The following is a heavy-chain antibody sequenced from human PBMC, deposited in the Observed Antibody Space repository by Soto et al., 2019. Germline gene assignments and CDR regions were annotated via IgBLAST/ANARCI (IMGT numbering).Heavy chain of an antibody. Sequence: EVQLVESGGGLVQPGGSLRLSCAASGFTFSSYWMSWVRQAPGKGLEWVANIKQDGSEKYYVDSVMGRFTISRDNAKNSLNLKMNSRRAEDPAVYYCPSAHYDFCRRNTNLWVVSLQHSRIYYFYYMDVWGKGTTVTVYS. J-gene: IGHJ6*03. CDR3: PSAHYDFCRRNTNLWVVSLQHSRIYYFYYMDV. CDR2: IKQDGSEK. CDR1: GFTFSSYW. V-gene: IGHV3-7*01. D-gene: IGHD3-3*01.